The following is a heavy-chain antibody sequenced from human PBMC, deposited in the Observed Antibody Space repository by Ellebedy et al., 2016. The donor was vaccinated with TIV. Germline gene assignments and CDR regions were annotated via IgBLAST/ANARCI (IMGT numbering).Heavy chain of an antibody. D-gene: IGHD3-10*01. V-gene: IGHV1-69*13. CDR1: GATFSTNG. CDR2: IVPIFAKS. CDR3: AREGISGIFES. J-gene: IGHJ4*02. Sequence: AASVKVSCKASGATFSTNGISWLRQAHGQGLDWMVAIVPIFAKSNYAQRFQGRVSITADESTNTVYIEMSSLTAQDTAVYFCAREGISGIFESWGQGSLVIVSS.